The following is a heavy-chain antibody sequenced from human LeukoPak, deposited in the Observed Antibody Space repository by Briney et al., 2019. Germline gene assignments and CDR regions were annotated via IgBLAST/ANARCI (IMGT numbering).Heavy chain of an antibody. J-gene: IGHJ4*02. CDR2: IYNSGST. CDR3: ASPRYCSSTSCYFGYDY. D-gene: IGHD2-2*01. Sequence: SETLSLTCAVSGDSIRSYYWSWIRQPPGKGLEWIGYIYNSGSTNYNPSLKSRVTISVDTSKNQFSLKLSSVTAADTAVYYCASPRYCSSTSCYFGYDYWGQGTLVTVSS. V-gene: IGHV4-4*08. CDR1: GDSIRSYY.